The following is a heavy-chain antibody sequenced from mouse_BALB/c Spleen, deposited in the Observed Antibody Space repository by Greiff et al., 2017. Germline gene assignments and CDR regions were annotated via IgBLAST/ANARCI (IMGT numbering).Heavy chain of an antibody. CDR1: GFTFSSYA. J-gene: IGHJ2*01. V-gene: IGHV5-9-4*01. CDR3: ARTYQYYFDY. D-gene: IGHD5-1*01. CDR2: ISSGGSYT. Sequence: EVKLMESGGGLVKPGGSLKLSCAASGFTFSSYAMSWVRQSPEKRLEWVAEISSGGSYTYYPDTVTGRFTISRDNAKNTLYLEMSSLRSEDTAMYYCARTYQYYFDYWGQGTTLTVSS.